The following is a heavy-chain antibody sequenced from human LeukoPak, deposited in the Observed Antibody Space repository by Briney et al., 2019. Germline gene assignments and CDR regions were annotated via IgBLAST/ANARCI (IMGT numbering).Heavy chain of an antibody. CDR2: IHTSGST. V-gene: IGHV4-4*07. CDR3: ARGPTMGATYFEN. D-gene: IGHD1-26*01. Sequence: PSETLSLTCTVSGGSISSYYWSWIRQPAGMGLEWIGRIHTSGSTLHDPSLKSRVTMSVDASKNQFSLKLSSVTAADTAIYYCARGPTMGATYFENWGQGIRVIVSS. CDR1: GGSISSYY. J-gene: IGHJ4*02.